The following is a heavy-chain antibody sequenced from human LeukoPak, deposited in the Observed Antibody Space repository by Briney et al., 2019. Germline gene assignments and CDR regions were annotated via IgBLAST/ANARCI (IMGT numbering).Heavy chain of an antibody. Sequence: GASVKVSCKASGYTFTSYDINWVRQATGQGLEWMGWMNPNSGNTGYAQKFQGRVTMTRNTSISTAYMELSSLRSEDTAVYYCARGGGYDFWSGYSYYYYYGMDVWGQGTTVTVSS. CDR1: GYTFTSYD. CDR3: ARGGGYDFWSGYSYYYYYGMDV. CDR2: MNPNSGNT. J-gene: IGHJ6*02. D-gene: IGHD3-3*01. V-gene: IGHV1-8*01.